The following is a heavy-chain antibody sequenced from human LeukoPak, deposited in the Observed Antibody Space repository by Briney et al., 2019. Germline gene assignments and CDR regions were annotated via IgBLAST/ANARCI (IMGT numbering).Heavy chain of an antibody. Sequence: GGSLRLSCAASGFTFSSYAMHWVRQAPGKGLEWVAVISYGGSNKYYADSVKGRFTISRDNSKNTLYLQMNSLRAEDTAVYYCARDKLVATMDFDYWGQGTLVTVSS. D-gene: IGHD5-12*01. CDR3: ARDKLVATMDFDY. CDR1: GFTFSSYA. J-gene: IGHJ4*02. V-gene: IGHV3-30-3*01. CDR2: ISYGGSNK.